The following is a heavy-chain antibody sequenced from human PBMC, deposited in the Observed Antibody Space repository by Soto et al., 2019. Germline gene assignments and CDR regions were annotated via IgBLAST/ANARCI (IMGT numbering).Heavy chain of an antibody. D-gene: IGHD1-1*01. CDR2: IYPGDSDT. CDR1: GYSFTSYW. CDR3: ARHVRSGTPLGQDYYYYYGMDV. J-gene: IGHJ6*02. V-gene: IGHV5-51*01. Sequence: PGESLKISCKGSGYSFTSYWIGWVRQMPGKGLEWMGIIYPGDSDTRYSPSFQGQVTISADKSISTAYLQWSSLKASDTAMYYCARHVRSGTPLGQDYYYYYGMDVWGQGTTVTVSS.